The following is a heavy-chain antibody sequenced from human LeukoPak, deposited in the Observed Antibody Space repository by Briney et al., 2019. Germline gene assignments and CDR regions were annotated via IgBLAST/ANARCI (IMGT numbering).Heavy chain of an antibody. D-gene: IGHD3-10*01. CDR3: ARDTHRGYYGSGSYAY. V-gene: IGHV3-64*01. Sequence: TGGSLRLSCAASGFTFSSYAMHWVRQAPGRGLEYVSAISSNGGSTYYANSVKGRFTISRDDSKNTLYLQMGSLRAEDMAVYYCARDTHRGYYGSGSYAYWGQGTLVTVSS. CDR2: ISSNGGST. J-gene: IGHJ4*02. CDR1: GFTFSSYA.